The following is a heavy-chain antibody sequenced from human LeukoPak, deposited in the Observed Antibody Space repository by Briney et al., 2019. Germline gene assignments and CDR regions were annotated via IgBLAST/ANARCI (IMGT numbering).Heavy chain of an antibody. CDR2: IYYSGST. V-gene: IGHV4-59*13. CDR1: GGSISSYY. CDR3: ARAPPSSWTGYYFDY. D-gene: IGHD6-13*01. Sequence: PSETLSLTCTVSGGSISSYYWSWIRQPPGKGLEWIGYIYYSGSTNYNPSLKSRVTISVDTSKNQFSLKLSSVTAADTAVYYCARAPPSSWTGYYFDYWGQGTLVTVSS. J-gene: IGHJ4*02.